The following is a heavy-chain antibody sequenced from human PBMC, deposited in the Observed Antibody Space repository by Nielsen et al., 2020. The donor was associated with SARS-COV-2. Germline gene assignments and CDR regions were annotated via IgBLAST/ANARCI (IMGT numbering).Heavy chain of an antibody. J-gene: IGHJ6*02. CDR3: AKDHLNIGTTYYYGMDV. V-gene: IGHV3-23*01. D-gene: IGHD1-1*01. Sequence: VCQAPGKGLEWVSAIGGSGGSTYDAASLKGGFTISRDNSKKTLYLQMNSLMAEDTAVYYCAKDHLNIGTTYYYGMDVWGQGTTVTVSS. CDR2: IGGSGGST.